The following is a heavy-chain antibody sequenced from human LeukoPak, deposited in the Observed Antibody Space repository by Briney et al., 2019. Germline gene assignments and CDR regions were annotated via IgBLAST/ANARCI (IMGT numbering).Heavy chain of an antibody. CDR2: IYYSGST. V-gene: IGHV4-39*01. CDR1: GGSISSSSYY. D-gene: IGHD1-26*01. J-gene: IGHJ3*02. CDR3: ARPELGAFDI. Sequence: PSETLSLTCTVSGGSISSSSYYWGWIRQPPGKGLEWIGSIYYSGSTYYNPSLKSRVTISVDTSKNQFSLKLSSVTAADTAVYYCARPELGAFDIWGQGTMVTVSS.